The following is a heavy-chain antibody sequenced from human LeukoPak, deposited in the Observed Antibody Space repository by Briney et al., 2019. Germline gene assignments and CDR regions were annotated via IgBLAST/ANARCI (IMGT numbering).Heavy chain of an antibody. J-gene: IGHJ4*02. CDR3: AKEMRGELAGDYFDY. D-gene: IGHD1-26*01. CDR2: ISYDGSNK. CDR1: GFTFSSYG. V-gene: IGHV3-30*18. Sequence: GGSLRLSCAASGFTFSSYGMHWVRQAPGKGLEWVAVISYDGSNKYYADSVKGRFTISRDNSKNTLYLQMNSLRAEDTAVYYCAKEMRGELAGDYFDYWGQGTLVTVSS.